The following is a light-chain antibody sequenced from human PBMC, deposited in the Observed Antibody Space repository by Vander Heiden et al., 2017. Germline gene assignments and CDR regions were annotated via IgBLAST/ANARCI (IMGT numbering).Light chain of an antibody. Sequence: QAGLTQPPSVSKDLRQTATLTCTGNSNNVGDQGAAWLQQHQGHPPKPLSYRNNNRPSGISERFSASRSGNTASLTINGLQPEDEADYYCSAWDHSLSAWVFGGGTKLTV. CDR1: SNNVGDQG. CDR2: RNN. V-gene: IGLV10-54*04. J-gene: IGLJ3*02. CDR3: SAWDHSLSAWV.